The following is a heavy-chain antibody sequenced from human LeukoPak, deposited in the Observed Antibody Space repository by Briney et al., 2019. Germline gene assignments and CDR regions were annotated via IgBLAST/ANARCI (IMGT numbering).Heavy chain of an antibody. CDR1: GGSINTRSYY. J-gene: IGHJ4*02. CDR3: ARLPILGVVDY. D-gene: IGHD1-26*01. V-gene: IGHV4-39*02. CDR2: IYYGGLT. Sequence: PSETLSLTCSVSGGSINTRSYYWGRIRQPPGKGLEWIGSIYYGGLTYYNPSLKSRVTLSADTSRNHFFLKVNSVTAADTSVYYCARLPILGVVDYWGQGILVTVSS.